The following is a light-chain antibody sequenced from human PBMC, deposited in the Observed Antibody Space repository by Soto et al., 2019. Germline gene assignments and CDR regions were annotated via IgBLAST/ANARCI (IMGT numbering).Light chain of an antibody. Sequence: DIVMTQSPLSLPVTPGEPASISCRSSQSLLHSNGYNYLDWYLQKSGQSPQLLIYLGSNRASGAPDRFSGSGSGTDFTLKISRVEAEDVGVYYCMQALQTRWTFGKGTKVDIK. CDR3: MQALQTRWT. V-gene: IGKV2-28*01. J-gene: IGKJ1*01. CDR1: QSLLHSNGYNY. CDR2: LGS.